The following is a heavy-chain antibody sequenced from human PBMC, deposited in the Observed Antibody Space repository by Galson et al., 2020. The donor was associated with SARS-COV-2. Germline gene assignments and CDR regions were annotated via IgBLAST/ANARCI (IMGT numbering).Heavy chain of an antibody. V-gene: IGHV3-30*04. J-gene: IGHJ5*01. Sequence: GGPLRLSCRASGFTFSSSAMHWFRQAPGKGLEWVAIISYDGTKRYNLDSVKGRFTISRGNSKNTLFLQMDSLTTEDTAVYYCARETDDYTSSWCASWGQGTLVAVPS. CDR2: ISYDGTKR. D-gene: IGHD6-13*01. CDR3: ARETDDYTSSWCAS. CDR1: GFTFSSSA.